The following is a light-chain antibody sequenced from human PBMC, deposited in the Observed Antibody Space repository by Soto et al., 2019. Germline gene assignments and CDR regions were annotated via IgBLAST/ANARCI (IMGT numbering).Light chain of an antibody. J-gene: IGKJ4*01. Sequence: DIVMTQTPDSLAVSLGERATINCKSSQSVLYNAKNYLAWYQQKPGQPPKVVMYWASTREFGVPDRFSGSGSGTDFTLTISSLQAEDVAVYYCQPFYSTPLIFGGGTKVEIK. CDR2: WAS. CDR1: QSVLYNAKNY. CDR3: QPFYSTPLI. V-gene: IGKV4-1*01.